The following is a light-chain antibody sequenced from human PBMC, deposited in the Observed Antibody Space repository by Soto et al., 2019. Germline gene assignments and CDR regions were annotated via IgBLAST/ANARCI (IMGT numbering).Light chain of an antibody. CDR3: SSYTSNKSYV. Sequence: QSALTQPASVSGSPGQSITISCTGTSSDVGGHNFVSWYQQYPGKAPKLIIFEVSSRPSVISYRFSGSKSGNTASLTTSGLQAEDEADYYCSSYTSNKSYVFGTGTKLTVL. V-gene: IGLV2-14*01. CDR1: SSDVGGHNF. CDR2: EVS. J-gene: IGLJ1*01.